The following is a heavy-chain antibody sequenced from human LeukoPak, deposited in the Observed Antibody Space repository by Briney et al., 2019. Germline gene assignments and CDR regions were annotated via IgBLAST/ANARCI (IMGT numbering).Heavy chain of an antibody. Sequence: GRSLRLSCVASGFPFSSYWMTWVRQAPGKGLEWVANIKQDGSKKSYVDSVKGRFTISKDNAKNSLYLQMNSLRAEDTAIYYCTRVGYIDEGIDYWGQGTLVTVSS. CDR3: TRVGYIDEGIDY. D-gene: IGHD5-24*01. CDR1: GFPFSSYW. V-gene: IGHV3-7*04. J-gene: IGHJ4*02. CDR2: IKQDGSKK.